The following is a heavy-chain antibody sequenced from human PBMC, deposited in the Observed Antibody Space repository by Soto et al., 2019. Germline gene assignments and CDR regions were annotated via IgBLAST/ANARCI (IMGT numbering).Heavy chain of an antibody. CDR3: VHRLYTTSRQRWFDP. J-gene: IGHJ5*02. CDR1: GFSLTTNGVG. V-gene: IGHV2-5*02. CDR2: IYWDDDT. Sequence: QIILKESGPTLVKPTQTLTLTCTFSGFSLTTNGVGVGWIRQPPGKALEWLALIYWDDDTRYSPSLKTRLTINKDTSKNQVVLTMTNMDPLDTATYVCVHRLYTTSRQRWFDPWGQGLLVTVSS. D-gene: IGHD3-16*01.